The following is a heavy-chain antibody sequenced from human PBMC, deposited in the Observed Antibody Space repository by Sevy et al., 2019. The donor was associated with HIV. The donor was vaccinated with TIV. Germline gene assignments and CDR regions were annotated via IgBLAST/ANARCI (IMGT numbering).Heavy chain of an antibody. V-gene: IGHV3-23*01. D-gene: IGHD4-17*01. CDR2: ISGSGGST. Sequence: GGSLRLSCAASGFTFSSYAMSWVRQAPGKWLEWVSAISGSGGSTYYADSVKGRFTISRDNSKNTLYLQMNSLRAEDTAVYYCAKEGDYVRGPLNRATDPWGQGTLVTVSS. CDR1: GFTFSSYA. J-gene: IGHJ5*02. CDR3: AKEGDYVRGPLNRATDP.